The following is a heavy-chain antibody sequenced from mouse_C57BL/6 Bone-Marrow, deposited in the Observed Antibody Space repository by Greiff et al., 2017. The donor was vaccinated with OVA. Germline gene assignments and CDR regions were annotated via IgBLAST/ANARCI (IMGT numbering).Heavy chain of an antibody. V-gene: IGHV1-69*01. D-gene: IGHD2-2*01. CDR2: IDPSDSYT. J-gene: IGHJ2*01. Sequence: QVQLQQPGAELVMPGASVKLSCKASGYTFTSYWMHWVKQRPGQGLEWIGEIDPSDSYTNYNQKFKGKSTLTVDKSSSTASMQLSSLTSEDSAVYYCAREDPYGYSYYFDYWGQGTTLTVSS. CDR1: GYTFTSYW. CDR3: AREDPYGYSYYFDY.